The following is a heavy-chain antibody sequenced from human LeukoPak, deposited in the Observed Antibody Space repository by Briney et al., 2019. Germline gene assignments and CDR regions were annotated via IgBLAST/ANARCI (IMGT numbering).Heavy chain of an antibody. J-gene: IGHJ2*01. CDR3: AKDAGAPGTSDWYFDL. CDR2: ISTSGGST. V-gene: IGHV3-23*01. D-gene: IGHD3-10*01. CDR1: GFSLRNKA. Sequence: SGGSLRLSCAASGFSLRNKAMTWVRQAPAKGLEWVAAISTSGGSTSYADSVKGRFTISRDVSKSTLSLQMHSLRVEDTATYYCAKDAGAPGTSDWYFDLWGRGTLVTASS.